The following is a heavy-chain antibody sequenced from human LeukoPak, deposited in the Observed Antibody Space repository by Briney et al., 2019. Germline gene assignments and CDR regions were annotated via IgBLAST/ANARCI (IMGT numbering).Heavy chain of an antibody. CDR2: INHSGST. D-gene: IGHD1-1*01. CDR1: GGSFSGYY. Sequence: PSETLSLTCAVYGGSFSGYYWSWIRQPPGKGLEWIGEINHSGSTNYNPSLKSRVTISVDTSKNQFSLKLSSVTAADTAVYYCARDLGTTGTTVYYYMDVWGKGTTVTVSS. J-gene: IGHJ6*03. CDR3: ARDLGTTGTTVYYYMDV. V-gene: IGHV4-34*01.